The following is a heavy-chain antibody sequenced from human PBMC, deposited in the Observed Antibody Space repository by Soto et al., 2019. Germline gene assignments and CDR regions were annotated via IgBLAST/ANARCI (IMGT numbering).Heavy chain of an antibody. V-gene: IGHV1-69*01. J-gene: IGHJ4*02. CDR1: GGTFSRHA. CDR2: IIPIFGTA. D-gene: IGHD3-22*01. Sequence: QVQLVQSGAEVRKXXXXXKVSCKASGGTFSRHAISWVRQAPGQGLEWMGGIIPIFGTANHAQKFQGRVTIIADESTSTVYMELSSLRSEDTAMYYCARGWGYDSNDYYYAYWGQGTLVIVSS. CDR3: ARGWGYDSNDYYYAY.